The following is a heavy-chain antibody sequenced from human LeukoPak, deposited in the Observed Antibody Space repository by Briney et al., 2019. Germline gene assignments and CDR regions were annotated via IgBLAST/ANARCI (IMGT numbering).Heavy chain of an antibody. J-gene: IGHJ3*02. D-gene: IGHD3-16*02. CDR1: GFTFSSYA. Sequence: GGSLRLSCAASGFTFSSYAMHWVRQAPGKGLEWVAVISYDGSNKYYADSVKGRFTISRDNSKNTLYLQMNSLRAEDTAVYYCATIVRLAFDIWGQGTMVTVSS. CDR3: ATIVRLAFDI. V-gene: IGHV3-30*04. CDR2: ISYDGSNK.